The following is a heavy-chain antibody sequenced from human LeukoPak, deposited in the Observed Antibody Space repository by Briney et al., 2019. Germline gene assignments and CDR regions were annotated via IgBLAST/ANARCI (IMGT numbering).Heavy chain of an antibody. V-gene: IGHV1-18*01. CDR1: GYTFTSYC. CDR2: ISAYNGNT. CDR3: ARAPGVLLWFGELSPTDY. J-gene: IGHJ4*02. D-gene: IGHD3-10*01. Sequence: GASVKVSCKASGYTFTSYCISWVRQAPGQRLEWMGWISAYNGNTNYAQKLQGRVTMTTDTSTSTAYMELRSLRSDDTAVYYCARAPGVLLWFGELSPTDYWGQGTLVTVSS.